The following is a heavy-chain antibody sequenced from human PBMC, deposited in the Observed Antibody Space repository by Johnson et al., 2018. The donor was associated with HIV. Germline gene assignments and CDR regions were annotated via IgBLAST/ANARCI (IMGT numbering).Heavy chain of an antibody. V-gene: IGHV3-30-3*02. J-gene: IGHJ3*02. Sequence: VQLVESGGGVVQPGRSLRLSCAASGFTFSSYAMHWVRQAPGKGLEWVAVISYDGSNKYYADSVKGRFTISRDNSKNTLYLQMNSLRAEDTAVYYCAKSAPGYDSSGYRNAFDIWGQGTMVTVSS. CDR2: ISYDGSNK. D-gene: IGHD3-22*01. CDR1: GFTFSSYA. CDR3: AKSAPGYDSSGYRNAFDI.